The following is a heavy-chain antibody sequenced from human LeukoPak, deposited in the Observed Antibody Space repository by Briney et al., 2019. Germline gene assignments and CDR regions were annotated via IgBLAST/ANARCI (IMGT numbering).Heavy chain of an antibody. CDR1: GYTFTGYY. D-gene: IGHD2-21*01. CDR3: ARDPPYCGGDCYADY. Sequence: ASVKVSCKASGYTFTGYYMHWVRQAPGQGLEWMGWINPNSGGTNYAQKFQGRVTMTRDTSISTAYMELSRLRSDDTAGYYCARDPPYCGGDCYADYWGQGTLVTVSS. J-gene: IGHJ4*02. V-gene: IGHV1-2*02. CDR2: INPNSGGT.